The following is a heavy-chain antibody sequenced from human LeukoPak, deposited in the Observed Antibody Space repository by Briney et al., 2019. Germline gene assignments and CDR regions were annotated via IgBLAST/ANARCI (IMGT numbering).Heavy chain of an antibody. CDR2: IIPIIGIA. J-gene: IGHJ5*02. CDR1: GGTFSSYA. V-gene: IGHV1-69*04. D-gene: IGHD1-26*01. CDR3: ARGRVKPKPGSYSRPRWFDP. Sequence: SVEVSCKASGGTFSSYAISWVRQAPGQGLEWMGRIIPIIGIANYAQKFQGRVTMTRNTSISTAYMELSSLRSEDTAVYYCARGRVKPKPGSYSRPRWFDPWGQGTLVTVSS.